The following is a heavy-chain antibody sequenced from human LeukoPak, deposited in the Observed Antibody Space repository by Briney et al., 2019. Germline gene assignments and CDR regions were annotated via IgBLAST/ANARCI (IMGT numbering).Heavy chain of an antibody. J-gene: IGHJ4*02. Sequence: TGGSLRLSCVVSGFTLRSYWMHWVRQVPGKGLEWVSRINSDGRTTNYADSVKGRFTISRDNAKNTLFLQMNSLRAEDTAVFYCARERARALDNWGQGTLVTVSS. V-gene: IGHV3-74*01. CDR2: INSDGRTT. CDR1: GFTLRSYW. D-gene: IGHD6-6*01. CDR3: ARERARALDN.